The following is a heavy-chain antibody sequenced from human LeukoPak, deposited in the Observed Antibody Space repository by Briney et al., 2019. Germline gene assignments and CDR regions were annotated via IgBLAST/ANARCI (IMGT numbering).Heavy chain of an antibody. V-gene: IGHV4-4*02. CDR2: IYHSGST. D-gene: IGHD4-11*01. CDR3: ARGYSNYVHWYFDL. CDR1: GGSISSSNW. Sequence: PSETLSLTCAVSGGSISSSNWWSWVRQPPGKGLEWIGEIYHSGSTNYNPSLKSRVIISVDKSSNQFSLNLSSVTAADTAVYYCARGYSNYVHWYFDLWGRGALVTVSS. J-gene: IGHJ2*01.